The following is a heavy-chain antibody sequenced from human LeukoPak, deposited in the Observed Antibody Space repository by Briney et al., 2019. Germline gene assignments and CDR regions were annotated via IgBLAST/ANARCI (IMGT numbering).Heavy chain of an antibody. D-gene: IGHD3-22*01. V-gene: IGHV3-9*01. CDR2: ISWNSGSI. CDR3: AKDSGGGVGLFTN. Sequence: GGSLRLSCAASGFTFDDYAIHWVRQAPGKGLEWVSGISWNSGSIGYADSVKGRFTVSRDNAKNSLYLQMNSLRADDTALYYCAKDSGGGVGLFTNRGQGTLVTVSS. CDR1: GFTFDDYA. J-gene: IGHJ4*02.